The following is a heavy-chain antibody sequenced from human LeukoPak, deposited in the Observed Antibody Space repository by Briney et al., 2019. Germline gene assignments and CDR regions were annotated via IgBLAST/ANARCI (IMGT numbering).Heavy chain of an antibody. Sequence: SETLSLTCTVSGGSISSYYWSWIRQPPGKGLEWIGYIYYSGSTNYNPSLKSRVTISVDTSKNQFSLKLSSVTAADTAVYYCARPLGGVDYWGQGTLVTVSS. CDR3: ARPLGGVDY. CDR2: IYYSGST. V-gene: IGHV4-59*08. CDR1: GGSISSYY. J-gene: IGHJ4*02.